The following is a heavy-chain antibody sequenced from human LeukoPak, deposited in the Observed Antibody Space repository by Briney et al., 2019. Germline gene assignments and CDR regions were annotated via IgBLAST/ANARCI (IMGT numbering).Heavy chain of an antibody. CDR2: IIPIFGKA. Sequence: SVKVSCKSSGYTFTSYGISWVRQAPGQGLEWMGGIIPIFGKANYAQKFQGRVTITADESTITAYMELSSLRSEDTAVYYCARSRSIRRVGITIFGVVIDAFDIWGQGTMVTVSS. CDR3: ARSRSIRRVGITIFGVVIDAFDI. V-gene: IGHV1-69*13. CDR1: GYTFTSYG. J-gene: IGHJ3*02. D-gene: IGHD3-3*01.